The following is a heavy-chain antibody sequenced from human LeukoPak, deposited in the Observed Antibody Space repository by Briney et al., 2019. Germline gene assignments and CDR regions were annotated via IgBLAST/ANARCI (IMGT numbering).Heavy chain of an antibody. D-gene: IGHD3-22*01. CDR3: ARLPYYDSSGYYYGVRAFDI. CDR1: GGSISSYY. V-gene: IGHV4-4*09. CDR2: IYNSGST. J-gene: IGHJ3*02. Sequence: SETLSLTCTVSGGSISSYYWSWIRQPPGKGLEWIGYIYNSGSTNYNPSLKSRVTISVDTSKNQFSLKLSSVTAADTAVYYCARLPYYDSSGYYYGVRAFDIWGQGTMVTVSS.